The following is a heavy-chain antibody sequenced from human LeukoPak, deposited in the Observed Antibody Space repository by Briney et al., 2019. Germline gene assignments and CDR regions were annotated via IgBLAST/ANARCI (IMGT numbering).Heavy chain of an antibody. D-gene: IGHD3-10*01. CDR2: IYYSGST. CDR1: GGSISSGGYY. Sequence: PSETLSLTCTVSGGSISSGGYYWSWIRQHPGKGLEWIGYIYYSGSTYYSPSLKSRVTISVDTSKNQFSLKLSSVTAADTAVYYCARDSEYYYGSGDARTLDYWGQGTLVTVSS. J-gene: IGHJ4*02. CDR3: ARDSEYYYGSGDARTLDY. V-gene: IGHV4-31*03.